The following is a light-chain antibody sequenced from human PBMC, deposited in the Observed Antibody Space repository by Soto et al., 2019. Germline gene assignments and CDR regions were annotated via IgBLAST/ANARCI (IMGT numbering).Light chain of an antibody. Sequence: DIQMTQSPSSLSASVGDRVTITCRASQSISSYLNWYLQKPGKAPNLLIYSASTLQGGVPSRFSGSGSGTDFTLTISSLQPEDFAIYYCQQSYSFPWTFGQGTKVEI. V-gene: IGKV1-39*01. CDR1: QSISSY. CDR2: SAS. CDR3: QQSYSFPWT. J-gene: IGKJ1*01.